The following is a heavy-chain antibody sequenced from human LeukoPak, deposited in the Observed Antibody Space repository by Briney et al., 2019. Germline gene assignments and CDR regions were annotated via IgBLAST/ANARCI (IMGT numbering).Heavy chain of an antibody. V-gene: IGHV3-21*01. CDR1: GFTFSTYS. Sequence: GGSLRLSCVASGFTFSTYSMNWVRQAPGKGLEWVSSISTDSSNIYYADAVEGRFTISRDNAKNTLYLQMNSLRPEDTAVYYCAREGYSSAYIAYWGQGTLVTVSS. CDR3: AREGYSSAYIAY. CDR2: ISTDSSNI. D-gene: IGHD6-19*01. J-gene: IGHJ4*02.